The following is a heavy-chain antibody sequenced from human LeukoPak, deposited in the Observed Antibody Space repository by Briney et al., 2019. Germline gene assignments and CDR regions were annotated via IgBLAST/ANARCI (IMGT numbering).Heavy chain of an antibody. Sequence: GRSLRLSCAASGFTFDDYAMHWVRHAPGKGLEWVSGISWNSGSIGYADSVKGRFTISRDNAKNSLYLQMNSLRAEDTALYYCAKGGWELHRPFDYGGQGTLVTVSP. D-gene: IGHD1-26*01. CDR3: AKGGWELHRPFDY. V-gene: IGHV3-9*01. CDR1: GFTFDDYA. J-gene: IGHJ4*02. CDR2: ISWNSGSI.